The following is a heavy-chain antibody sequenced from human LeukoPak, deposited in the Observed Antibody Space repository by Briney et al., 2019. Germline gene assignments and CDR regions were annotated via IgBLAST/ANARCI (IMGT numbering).Heavy chain of an antibody. CDR1: GFTFSSYW. CDR3: ARDSPYYYDSSGYYYVSKYFDY. D-gene: IGHD3-22*01. J-gene: IGHJ4*02. V-gene: IGHV3-7*01. Sequence: GGSLRLSCAASGFTFSSYWMSWVRQAPGKGLEWVANIKQDGSEKYYVDSVKGRFTISRDNAKNSLYLQMNSLRAEDTAVYYCARDSPYYYDSSGYYYVSKYFDYWGQGTLATVSS. CDR2: IKQDGSEK.